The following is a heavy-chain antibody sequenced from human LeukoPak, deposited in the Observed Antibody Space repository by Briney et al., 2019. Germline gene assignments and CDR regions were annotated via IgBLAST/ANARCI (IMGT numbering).Heavy chain of an antibody. CDR3: ARSRARIAAAVYYFDY. V-gene: IGHV3-53*01. CDR1: GFTVSSNY. D-gene: IGHD6-13*01. J-gene: IGHJ4*02. CDR2: IYSGGST. Sequence: PGGSLRLSCAASGFTVSSNYMSWVRQAPGKGLEWVSVIYSGGSTYYADSVRGRFTISKDNAKNSPYLHMSGLRAEDTAVYYCARSRARIAAAVYYFDYWGQGTPVTVSS.